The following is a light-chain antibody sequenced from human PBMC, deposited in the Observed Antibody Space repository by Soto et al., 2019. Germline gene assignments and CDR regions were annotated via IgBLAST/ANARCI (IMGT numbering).Light chain of an antibody. J-gene: IGLJ3*02. CDR2: YDD. Sequence: QSVLTQPPSVSEAPRQRVTISCSGSSSNIGNNAVNWYQQLPGKAPKLLIYYDDLLPSGVSDRFSGSKSGTSASLAISGLQSDDEADYYCAAWDDSPNGRWVFGGGTKLTVL. V-gene: IGLV1-36*01. CDR3: AAWDDSPNGRWV. CDR1: SSNIGNNA.